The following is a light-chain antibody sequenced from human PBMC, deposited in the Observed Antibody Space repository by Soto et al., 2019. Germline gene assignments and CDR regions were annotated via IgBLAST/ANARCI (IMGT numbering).Light chain of an antibody. J-gene: IGKJ1*01. CDR2: DAS. Sequence: ETVLTQSPATLSLSPGERSTLACSSSQSDSNYLAWYQQKRGQAPRLLIYDASNRATGIPARFSGSGSGTEFTLTISSLQPEDFAVYFCHSYDKWPPGTFGRGTKVDI. CDR1: QSDSNY. CDR3: HSYDKWPPGT. V-gene: IGKV3-11*01.